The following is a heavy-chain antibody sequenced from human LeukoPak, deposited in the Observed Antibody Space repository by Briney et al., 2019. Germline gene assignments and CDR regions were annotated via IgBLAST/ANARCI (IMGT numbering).Heavy chain of an antibody. CDR1: GGSISSYY. D-gene: IGHD3-22*01. CDR2: IYYTGST. V-gene: IGHV4-59*01. Sequence: PSETLSLTCSVSGGSISSYYWRWIRQPPGKGLEWIGYIYYTGSTNYNPSLKTRVTMSVDTSKNQFSLKLSSVTAADTAVYYCARDYGNKYDSSGYFVAARYFDFWGQGSLVTVSS. CDR3: ARDYGNKYDSSGYFVAARYFDF. J-gene: IGHJ4*02.